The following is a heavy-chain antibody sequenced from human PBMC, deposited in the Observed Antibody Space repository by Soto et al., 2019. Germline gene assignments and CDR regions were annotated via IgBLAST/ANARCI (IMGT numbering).Heavy chain of an antibody. D-gene: IGHD3-22*01. CDR3: VRDDGPLAITH. J-gene: IGHJ4*02. V-gene: IGHV4-31*03. CDR1: GASITSGGHY. Sequence: QVQLQESGPGLLRPSETLSLTCTVSGASITSGGHYWSWIRQYPGKGLEWIAYIYSSGGTYFNPSLKSRVTISADTSKNQFSLNLTSLSAADTAVYYCVRDDGPLAITHWGQGTLVTVSS. CDR2: IYSSGGT.